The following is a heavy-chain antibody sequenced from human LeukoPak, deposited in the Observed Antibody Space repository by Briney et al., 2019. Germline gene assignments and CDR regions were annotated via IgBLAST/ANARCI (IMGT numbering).Heavy chain of an antibody. CDR2: IYPCDCDT. D-gene: IGHD3-22*01. CDR3: VRRGSSGSFFAY. Sequence: PGESLKMSCKGSGYSFTSFWIGWGRQMPGKGVGDWGGIYPCDCDTRYSTSFQGQVTISPDKSISTAYLQWSNLTASDTAMYYCVRRGSSGSFFAYWGQGPLVTVSS. CDR1: GYSFTSFW. J-gene: IGHJ4*02. V-gene: IGHV5-51*01.